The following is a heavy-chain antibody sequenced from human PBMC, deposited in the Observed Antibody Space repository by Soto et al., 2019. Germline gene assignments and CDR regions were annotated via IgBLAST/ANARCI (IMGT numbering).Heavy chain of an antibody. Sequence: GSLRLSCAASGFTFSSYGISWIRPSPGKGLEWVSVISGGGDTTYYTPSVKGRFTISRDDFRNTLYLQMNSLRTEDTAIYYCAKTNTTGGYYFDSWGQGALVTVSS. D-gene: IGHD2-2*01. CDR2: ISGGGDTT. J-gene: IGHJ4*02. CDR1: GFTFSSYG. V-gene: IGHV3-23*01. CDR3: AKTNTTGGYYFDS.